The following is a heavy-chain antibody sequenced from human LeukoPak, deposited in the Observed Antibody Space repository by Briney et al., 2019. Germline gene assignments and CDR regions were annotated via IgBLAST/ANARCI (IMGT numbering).Heavy chain of an antibody. D-gene: IGHD3-22*01. CDR3: AVGYYYDSSGTFDY. CDR1: GFTFSSYA. Sequence: PGGSLRLSCAASGFTFSSYAMSWVRQAPGKGLEWVSVIYSGGSTYYADSVKGRFTISRDNSKNTLYLQMNSLRAEDTAVYYCAVGYYYDSSGTFDYWGQGTLVTVSS. CDR2: IYSGGST. V-gene: IGHV3-53*01. J-gene: IGHJ4*02.